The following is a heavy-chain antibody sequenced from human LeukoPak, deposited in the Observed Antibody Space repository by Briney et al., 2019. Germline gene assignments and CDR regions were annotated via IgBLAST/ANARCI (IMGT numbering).Heavy chain of an antibody. CDR3: ARDQGLRYFDWLDDY. V-gene: IGHV1-69*04. J-gene: IGHJ4*02. D-gene: IGHD3-9*01. CDR2: IIPILGIA. Sequence: GASVKVSCKASGGTFSSYAISWVRQAPGQGLEWMGRIIPILGIANYAQKFQGRVTITADKSTSTAYMELSSLRSEDTAVYYCARDQGLRYFDWLDDYWGQGTLVTVSS. CDR1: GGTFSSYA.